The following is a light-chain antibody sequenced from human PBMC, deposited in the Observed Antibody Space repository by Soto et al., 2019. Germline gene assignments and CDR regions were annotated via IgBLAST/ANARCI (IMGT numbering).Light chain of an antibody. CDR2: DAS. J-gene: IGKJ1*01. V-gene: IGKV1-5*01. CDR1: QSISSW. CDR3: QQYNHYWT. Sequence: DIQMPQSHSTMSASVGASLPITGRASQSISSWLAWYQQKPGKPPKVLIYDASSLESGVPSRFSGSGSGTEFSLTISSLQPDDFATYYCQQYNHYWTFGQGTKVDIK.